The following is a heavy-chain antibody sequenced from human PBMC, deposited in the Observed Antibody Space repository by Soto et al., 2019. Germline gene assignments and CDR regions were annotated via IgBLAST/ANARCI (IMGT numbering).Heavy chain of an antibody. V-gene: IGHV1-18*01. Sequence: GASVKVSCKASGYTFTSYGISWVRQAPGQGLEWMGWISAYNGNTNYAQKLQGRVTMTTDTSTSTAYMELRSLRSDDTAVYYCARDQANIAVAGHFDYWGQGTLVTVSS. D-gene: IGHD6-19*01. J-gene: IGHJ4*02. CDR2: ISAYNGNT. CDR3: ARDQANIAVAGHFDY. CDR1: GYTFTSYG.